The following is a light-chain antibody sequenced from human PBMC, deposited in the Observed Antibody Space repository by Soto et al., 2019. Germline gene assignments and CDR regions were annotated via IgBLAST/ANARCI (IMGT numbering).Light chain of an antibody. J-gene: IGLJ2*01. Sequence: QSVLTQPPSVSGAPGQRVSISCTGSSTNIGAGYGVHWYQQRPGTAPKLLIYDNNKRPSGIPDRFSGSKSATSATLVITGLQTGDEADYYCGAWDSSLHAGVFGGGTKLTVL. CDR2: DNN. V-gene: IGLV1-51*01. CDR1: STNIGAGY. CDR3: GAWDSSLHAGV.